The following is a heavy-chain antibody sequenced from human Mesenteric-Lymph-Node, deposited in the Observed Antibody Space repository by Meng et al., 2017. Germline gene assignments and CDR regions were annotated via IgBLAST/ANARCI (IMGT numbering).Heavy chain of an antibody. CDR3: AKLAVAGTSFFDY. D-gene: IGHD6-19*01. J-gene: IGHJ4*02. V-gene: IGHV1-46*01. CDR1: GYTFTSYY. Sequence: ASVKVSCKAFGYTFTSYYIHWVRQAPGQGLEWMGIINPSGGHTRYAQKFQGRVTMTSDTSTSTVYLELSSLRSEDTAVYYCAKLAVAGTSFFDYWGQGTLVTSPQ. CDR2: INPSGGHT.